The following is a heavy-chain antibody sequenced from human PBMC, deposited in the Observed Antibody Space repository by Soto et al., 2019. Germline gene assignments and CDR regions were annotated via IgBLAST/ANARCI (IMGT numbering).Heavy chain of an antibody. D-gene: IGHD4-17*01. CDR1: HATFTGYT. CDR3: ARGTVTSGRWFGR. J-gene: IGHJ5*02. V-gene: IGHV1-18*04. Sequence: QVHLVQSETEVKEPGASVTVSCKTSHATFTGYTINWVRQAPGQGLEWLGWISSLSGNTYYARAFQGRRTMTTNTSATTAYMELRSLRSDDTAVYFCARGTVTSGRWFGRWGQGTLVTVSS. CDR2: ISSLSGNT.